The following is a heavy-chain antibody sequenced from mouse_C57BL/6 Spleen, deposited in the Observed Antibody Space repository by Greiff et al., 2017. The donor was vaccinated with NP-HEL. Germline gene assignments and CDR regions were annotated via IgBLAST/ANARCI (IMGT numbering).Heavy chain of an antibody. CDR2: IDPSDSET. D-gene: IGHD1-1*01. J-gene: IGHJ2*01. CDR3: ARSRRGYGSSYGFDY. Sequence: QVQLQQSGAELVRPGSSVKLSCKASGYTFTSYWMHWVKQRPIQGLEWIGNIDPSDSETHYNQKFKDKATLTVDKSSSTAYMQLSSLTSEDSAVYYCARSRRGYGSSYGFDYWGQGTTLTVSS. CDR1: GYTFTSYW. V-gene: IGHV1-52*01.